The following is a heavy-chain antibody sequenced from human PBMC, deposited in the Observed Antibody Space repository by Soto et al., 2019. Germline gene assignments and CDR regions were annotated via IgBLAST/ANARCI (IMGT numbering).Heavy chain of an antibody. CDR3: ARVVAVAGNRGYYYYYGMDV. CDR2: IIPIFGTA. J-gene: IGHJ6*02. CDR1: GGTFSSYA. D-gene: IGHD6-19*01. V-gene: IGHV1-69*06. Sequence: ASVKVSCKASGGTFSSYAISWVRQAPGQGLEWMGGIIPIFGTANYAQKFQGRVTVTADKSTSTAYMELSSLRSEDTAVYYCARVVAVAGNRGYYYYYGMDVWGQGTTVTVSS.